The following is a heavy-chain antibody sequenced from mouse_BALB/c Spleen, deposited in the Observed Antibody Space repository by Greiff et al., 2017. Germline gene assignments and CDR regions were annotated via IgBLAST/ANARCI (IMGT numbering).Heavy chain of an antibody. V-gene: IGHV5-6*01. D-gene: IGHD2-3*01. Sequence: EVQGVESGGDLVKPGGSLKLSCAASGFTFSSYGMSWVRQTPDKRLEWVATISSGGSYTYYPDSVKGRFTISRDNAKNTLYLQMSSLKSEDTAMYYCARQDGYRFAYWGQGTLVTVSA. CDR2: ISSGGSYT. J-gene: IGHJ3*01. CDR1: GFTFSSYG. CDR3: ARQDGYRFAY.